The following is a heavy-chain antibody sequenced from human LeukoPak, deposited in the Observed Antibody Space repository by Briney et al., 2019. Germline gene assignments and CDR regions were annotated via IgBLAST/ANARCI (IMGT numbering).Heavy chain of an antibody. V-gene: IGHV1-69*13. J-gene: IGHJ5*02. Sequence: ASVKVSCKASGGTFSSYAISWVRQAPGQGLEWMGGIIPIFGTANYAQEFQGRVTITADESTSTAYMELSSLRSEDTAVYYCASKRGYCSGGSCEVWFDPWGQGTLVTVSS. CDR3: ASKRGYCSGGSCEVWFDP. CDR1: GGTFSSYA. CDR2: IIPIFGTA. D-gene: IGHD2-15*01.